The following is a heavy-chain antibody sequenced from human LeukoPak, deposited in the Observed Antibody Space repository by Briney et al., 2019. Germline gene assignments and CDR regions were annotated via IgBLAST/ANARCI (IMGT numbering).Heavy chain of an antibody. J-gene: IGHJ4*02. V-gene: IGHV4-4*07. CDR3: ARVSTGGRYDY. CDR1: AGSISSYY. CDR2: IFSTGST. Sequence: SETLSLTCTVSAGSISSYYWSWIRQPAGKGLEWIGRIFSTGSTNYNPSLKSRVTMSVDTSKNQFSLKLSSVTAADTAVYYCARVSTGGRYDYWGQGTLVTVSS. D-gene: IGHD1-14*01.